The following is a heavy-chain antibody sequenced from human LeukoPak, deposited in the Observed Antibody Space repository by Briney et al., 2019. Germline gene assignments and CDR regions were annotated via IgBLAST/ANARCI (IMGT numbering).Heavy chain of an antibody. CDR2: INKDGSVP. CDR3: ARDKLTGDSYFDS. Sequence: GGSLRLSCAASGFTFSNNYMSWVRQAPGKGLEWVGYINKDGSVPHYVDSVKGRFTISRDNAKNSLYLQMNSLRAEDTALYYCARDKLTGDSYFDSWGQGTLVTVSS. V-gene: IGHV3-7*04. CDR1: GFTFSNNY. J-gene: IGHJ4*02. D-gene: IGHD1-20*01.